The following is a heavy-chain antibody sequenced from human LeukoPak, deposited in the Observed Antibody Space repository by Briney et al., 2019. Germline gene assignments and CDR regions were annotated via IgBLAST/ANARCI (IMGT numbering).Heavy chain of an antibody. CDR2: ISSSSSNT. J-gene: IGHJ4*02. D-gene: IGHD2-15*01. CDR1: GFTFSSYG. V-gene: IGHV3-21*01. CDR3: AKEYCSGGRCYAYLDY. Sequence: GGSLRLSCAASGFTFSSYGMHWVRQVPGKGLEWVSSISSSSSNTYYADSVKGRFTISRDNAKNSLYLQMNSLRVEDTAVYYCAKEYCSGGRCYAYLDYWGPGTLVTVSS.